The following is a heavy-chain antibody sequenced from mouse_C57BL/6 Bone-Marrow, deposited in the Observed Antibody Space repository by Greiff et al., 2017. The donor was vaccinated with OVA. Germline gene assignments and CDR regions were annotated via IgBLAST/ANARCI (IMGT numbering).Heavy chain of an antibody. D-gene: IGHD2-3*01. V-gene: IGHV8-8*01. Sequence: QVTLKESGPGILQPSQTLSLTCSFSGFSLSTSGMGVGWLRQPSGKGLEWLAHIWWDDANYYNPFLKSRLTISKDTSKNQVILNIANVDAADTATYYCARVGGYFWYFDDWGTGTTVTVSS. CDR2: IWWDDAN. CDR1: GFSLSTSGMG. J-gene: IGHJ1*03. CDR3: ARVGGYFWYFDD.